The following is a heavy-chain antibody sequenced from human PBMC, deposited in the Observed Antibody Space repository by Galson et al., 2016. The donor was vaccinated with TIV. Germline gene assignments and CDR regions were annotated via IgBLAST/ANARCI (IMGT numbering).Heavy chain of an antibody. CDR2: INHSGST. J-gene: IGHJ3*02. CDR1: GGSFSGYY. CDR3: ASGYGDPFDI. D-gene: IGHD4-17*01. Sequence: SETLSLTCVVYGGSFSGYYWSWIRQPPGKGLEWIGEINHSGSTNYNPSLKSRVTISVDTSKNQFSLKLSSVTAADTAVYYCASGYGDPFDIWGQGTMVTVSS. V-gene: IGHV4-34*01.